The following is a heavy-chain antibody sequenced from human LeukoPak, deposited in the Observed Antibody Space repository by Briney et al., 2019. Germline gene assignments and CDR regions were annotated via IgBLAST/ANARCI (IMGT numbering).Heavy chain of an antibody. CDR1: GFTFSSYA. J-gene: IGHJ5*02. CDR2: ISGSGGST. D-gene: IGHD4-23*01. V-gene: IGHV3-23*01. Sequence: GGSLRLSCAASGFTFSSYAMSWVRQAPGKGLEWVSAISGSGGSTYYADSVKGRFTISRDNSKNTLYLQMNSLRAEDTAVYYCAESKSIPPDYGGNSEFDPWGQGTLVTVSS. CDR3: AESKSIPPDYGGNSEFDP.